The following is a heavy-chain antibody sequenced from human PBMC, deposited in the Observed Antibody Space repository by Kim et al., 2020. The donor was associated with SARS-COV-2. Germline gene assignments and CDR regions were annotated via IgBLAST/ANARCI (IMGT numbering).Heavy chain of an antibody. CDR1: GLTFSGHD. V-gene: IGHV3-72*01. CDR3: ARVGYSGLEYY. J-gene: IGHJ4*02. CDR2: IAIKNAGYNT. Sequence: GGSLRLSCVVSGLTFSGHDMDWVRQAAGKGLERISRIAIKNAGYNTSDSASGKDRFTSARYKSEMSLYLQMSSLKTEDTSMYFCARVGYSGLEYYCGQGT. D-gene: IGHD1-26*01.